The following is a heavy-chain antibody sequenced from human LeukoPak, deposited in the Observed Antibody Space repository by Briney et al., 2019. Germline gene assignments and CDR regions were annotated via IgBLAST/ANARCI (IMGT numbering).Heavy chain of an antibody. CDR3: ARESTVAGTARYLDY. CDR2: IYPSGST. Sequence: PSETLSPTSPVSGGSISSFYWSCIRPPAGKGMEWIGSIYPSGSTKYSPSLKSRVTMSVDTSKYELSLKLNAVTAPDTAVYYCARESTVAGTARYLDYWGQGTLVTVSS. CDR1: GGSISSFY. J-gene: IGHJ4*02. D-gene: IGHD6-13*01. V-gene: IGHV4-4*07.